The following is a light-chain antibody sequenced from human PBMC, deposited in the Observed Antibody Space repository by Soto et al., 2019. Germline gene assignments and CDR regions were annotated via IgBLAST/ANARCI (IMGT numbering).Light chain of an antibody. J-gene: IGKJ1*01. Sequence: EIVLTQSPGTLSLSPGESAALSCRASQSVTSNYLVWDRQKPGQAPRLLIYAISSRAAGIPDRFNGSGSGTDFTLTSTRLEPEDSAGYYCQQHSNSPLTFGQGPRVEV. CDR2: AIS. CDR1: QSVTSNY. CDR3: QQHSNSPLT. V-gene: IGKV3D-20*02.